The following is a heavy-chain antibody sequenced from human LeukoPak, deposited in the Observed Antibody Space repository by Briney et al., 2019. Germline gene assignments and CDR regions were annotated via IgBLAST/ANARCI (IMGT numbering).Heavy chain of an antibody. D-gene: IGHD1-7*01. CDR3: ARVGTHDRTASSDY. J-gene: IGHJ4*02. V-gene: IGHV4-31*02. CDR2: IYYTPNS. Sequence: YIYYTPNSYYNPSLRSRVSIAVDTSKNQFSLKLNSVTAADTAVYFCARVGTHDRTASSDYWGQGTLITVSS.